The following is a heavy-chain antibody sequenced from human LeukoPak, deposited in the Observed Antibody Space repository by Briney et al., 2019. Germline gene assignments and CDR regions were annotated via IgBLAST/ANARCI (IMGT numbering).Heavy chain of an antibody. Sequence: GASVKVSCKASGGTFSSYAISWVRQAPGQGLEWMGGIIPIFGIANYAQKFQGRVTITADESTSTVYMTLSSLRSDDTAVYYCARGPPEYCSGGTCYSGRNWFDPWGQGTLVTVSS. V-gene: IGHV1-69*13. J-gene: IGHJ5*02. CDR3: ARGPPEYCSGGTCYSGRNWFDP. CDR2: IIPIFGIA. CDR1: GGTFSSYA. D-gene: IGHD2-15*01.